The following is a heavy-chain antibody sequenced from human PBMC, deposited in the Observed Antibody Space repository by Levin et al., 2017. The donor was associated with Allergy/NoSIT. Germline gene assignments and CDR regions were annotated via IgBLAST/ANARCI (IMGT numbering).Heavy chain of an antibody. V-gene: IGHV4-39*01. D-gene: IGHD3-10*01. J-gene: IGHJ4*02. Sequence: SQTLSLTCTVSGGSISSSSYYWGWIRQPPGKGLEWIGSIYYSGSTYYNPSLKSRVTISVDTSKNQFSLKLSSVTAADTAVYYCARLTYYYGSGSYSYYFDYWGQGTLVTVSS. CDR2: IYYSGST. CDR1: GGSISSSSYY. CDR3: ARLTYYYGSGSYSYYFDY.